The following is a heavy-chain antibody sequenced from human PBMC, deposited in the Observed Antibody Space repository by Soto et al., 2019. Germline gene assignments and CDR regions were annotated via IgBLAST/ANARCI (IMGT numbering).Heavy chain of an antibody. V-gene: IGHV5-51*01. D-gene: IGHD6-13*01. Sequence: GESLKISCKGSGYSFTSYWIGWGRQMPWKGLEWMGIIYPGDSDTRYSPSFQGQVTISADKSISTAYLQWSSLKASDTAMYYCARHCVAAAGTDYCYGMDVWGQGTTVTVSS. CDR2: IYPGDSDT. CDR3: ARHCVAAAGTDYCYGMDV. CDR1: GYSFTSYW. J-gene: IGHJ6*02.